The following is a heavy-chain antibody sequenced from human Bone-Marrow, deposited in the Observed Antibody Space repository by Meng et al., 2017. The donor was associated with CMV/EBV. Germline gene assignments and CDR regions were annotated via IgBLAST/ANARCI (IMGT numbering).Heavy chain of an antibody. Sequence: ASVKVSCKASGYTFTSYYMHWVRQAPGQGLEWMGWINPNSGGTNYAQKFQGRVTMTRDTSISTAYMELSRLRSDDTAVYYCAILGGITMIVVPFDIWGQGTMVTVSS. D-gene: IGHD3-22*01. CDR2: INPNSGGT. CDR3: AILGGITMIVVPFDI. CDR1: GYTFTSYY. J-gene: IGHJ3*02. V-gene: IGHV1-2*02.